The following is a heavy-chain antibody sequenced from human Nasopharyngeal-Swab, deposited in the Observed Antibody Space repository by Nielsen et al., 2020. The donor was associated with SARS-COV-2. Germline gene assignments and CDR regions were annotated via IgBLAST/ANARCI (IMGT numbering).Heavy chain of an antibody. CDR2: INHRGST. J-gene: IGHJ5*01. Sequence: ESLKISCAASGFTFRSYWMHWVRQPPGKGLEWIGEINHRGSTNYNPSLKSRVTISADTSKNQFSLNLSPVTAAETAVYYCARGLVDVNMMLVVIGFSYWLDSWGQGTLVTVSS. CDR3: ARGLVDVNMMLVVIGFSYWLDS. D-gene: IGHD3-22*01. CDR1: GFTFRSYW. V-gene: IGHV4-34*01.